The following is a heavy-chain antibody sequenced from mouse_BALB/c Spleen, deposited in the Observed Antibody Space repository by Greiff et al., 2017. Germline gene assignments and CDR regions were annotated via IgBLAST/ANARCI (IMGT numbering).Heavy chain of an antibody. Sequence: EVMLVESGGGLVKPGGSLKLSCAASGFTFSDYYMYWVRQTPEKRLEWVATISDGGSYTYYPDSVKGRFTISRDNAKNNLYLQMSSLKSEDTAMYYCARAIWDVGAMDYWGQGTSVTVSS. D-gene: IGHD4-1*01. CDR3: ARAIWDVGAMDY. CDR2: ISDGGSYT. J-gene: IGHJ4*01. CDR1: GFTFSDYY. V-gene: IGHV5-4*02.